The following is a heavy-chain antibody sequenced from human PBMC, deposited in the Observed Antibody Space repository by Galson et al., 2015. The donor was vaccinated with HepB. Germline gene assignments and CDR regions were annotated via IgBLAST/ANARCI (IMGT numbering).Heavy chain of an antibody. D-gene: IGHD2/OR15-2a*01. Sequence: SLRLSCAASGISITSSGMNWVRQAPGKGLEWVSSISSSSDYIFYADSVRGRFTISRDNAKNSLFLQMNSLRAEDTAVYYCARDLGDAVEYFLPPWAFDIWGQGTMVTVSS. CDR1: GISITSSG. J-gene: IGHJ3*02. CDR3: ARDLGDAVEYFLPPWAFDI. V-gene: IGHV3-21*01. CDR2: ISSSSDYI.